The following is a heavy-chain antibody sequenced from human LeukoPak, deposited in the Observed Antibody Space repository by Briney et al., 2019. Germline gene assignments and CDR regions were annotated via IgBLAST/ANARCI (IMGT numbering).Heavy chain of an antibody. J-gene: IGHJ4*02. D-gene: IGHD6-19*01. CDR3: ATDLKKGDSGCFDY. CDR2: INTNTGNP. Sequence: ASVKVSCKASGYTFTSSALNWVPQAPGQGLEWMGWINTNTGNPTYAQGFTGRFVFSLDTSVSTAYLHISSLEAEDTAIYYCATDLKKGDSGCFDYWGQGTLVTVSS. V-gene: IGHV7-4-1*02. CDR1: GYTFTSSA.